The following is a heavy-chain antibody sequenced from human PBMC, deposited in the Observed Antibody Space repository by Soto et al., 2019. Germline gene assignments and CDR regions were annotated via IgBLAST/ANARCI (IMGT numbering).Heavy chain of an antibody. J-gene: IGHJ4*02. Sequence: EVQLLESGGGLVQPGGSLRLSCAASGFTFSSYVMSWVRQAPGKGLEWVSAISGGGVSTYYADSVKGRFTISRDNSKNTLYLQMNSLRAEDTAIYYCAKGGRSYLWFDYWGQGTLVTVSS. CDR1: GFTFSSYV. V-gene: IGHV3-23*01. CDR3: AKGGRSYLWFDY. D-gene: IGHD1-26*01. CDR2: ISGGGVST.